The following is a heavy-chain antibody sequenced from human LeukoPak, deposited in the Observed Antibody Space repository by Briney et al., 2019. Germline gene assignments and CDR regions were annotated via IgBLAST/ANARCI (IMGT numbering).Heavy chain of an antibody. CDR3: AKSSAWSDNYFDP. CDR1: GYTFSAYY. Sequence: ASGKASCKAAGYTFSAYYIDWVRQAPGQGLEGMGWINPNSGGTQYAQKFQGRVTLTRDTSVSTAYMELRWLRFDDTAVYYCAKSSAWSDNYFDPWGQGSLVTVSS. J-gene: IGHJ5*02. CDR2: INPNSGGT. D-gene: IGHD2-15*01. V-gene: IGHV1-2*02.